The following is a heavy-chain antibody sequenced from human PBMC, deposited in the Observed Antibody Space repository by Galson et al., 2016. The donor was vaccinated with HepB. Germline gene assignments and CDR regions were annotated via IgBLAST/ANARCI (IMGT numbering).Heavy chain of an antibody. D-gene: IGHD2/OR15-2a*01. V-gene: IGHV4-4*02. Sequence: SETLSLTCAVSGVSISSSDWWSWVRQSPGQGLEWIGQIFHSDRVNYTPSLASRVTISIDMSNNHFSLRLTSVTAADTALYYCARQYWGGPSDYWGQGTPVTVSS. J-gene: IGHJ4*02. CDR3: ARQYWGGPSDY. CDR1: GVSISSSDW. CDR2: IFHSDRV.